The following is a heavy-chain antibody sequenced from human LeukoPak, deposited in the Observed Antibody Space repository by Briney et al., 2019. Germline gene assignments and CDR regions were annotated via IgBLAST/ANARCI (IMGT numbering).Heavy chain of an antibody. CDR2: ISSSSSFI. Sequence: PGGSLRLSCAASGFTFSSYSMNWVRQAPGKGLEWVSFISSSSSFIYYADSVKGRFTISRDNAKNSLDLQMNSLRDEDTAVYYCARDRQSGSWTTVDNFDYWGQGILVIVSS. CDR1: GFTFSSYS. D-gene: IGHD4-23*01. J-gene: IGHJ4*02. CDR3: ARDRQSGSWTTVDNFDY. V-gene: IGHV3-21*01.